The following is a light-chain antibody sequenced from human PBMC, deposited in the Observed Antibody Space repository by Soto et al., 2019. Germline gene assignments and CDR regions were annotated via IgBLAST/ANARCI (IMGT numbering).Light chain of an antibody. Sequence: DIHMTQSPSTLSASVGDRVTITCRASQSISMWLAWYQQKPGKAPNLLIYTTSSLQSGVPSRFSGSGSGTEFTLNISSLQPDDFATYYCQHYTDYSCTFGQGTKVEVK. V-gene: IGKV1-5*01. CDR1: QSISMW. CDR3: QHYTDYSCT. CDR2: TTS. J-gene: IGKJ1*01.